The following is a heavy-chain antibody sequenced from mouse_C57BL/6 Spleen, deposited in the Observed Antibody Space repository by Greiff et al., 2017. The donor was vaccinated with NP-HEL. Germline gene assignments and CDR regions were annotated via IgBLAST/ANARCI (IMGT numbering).Heavy chain of an antibody. CDR3: ARSGGGYAMDY. CDR2: ISSGSSTI. Sequence: EVKVVESGGGLVKPGGSLKLSCAASGFTFSDYGMHWVRQAPEKGLEWVAYISSGSSTIYYADTVKGRFTISRDNAKNTLFLQMTSLRSEDTAMYYCARSGGGYAMDYWGQGTSVTVSS. J-gene: IGHJ4*01. CDR1: GFTFSDYG. V-gene: IGHV5-17*01.